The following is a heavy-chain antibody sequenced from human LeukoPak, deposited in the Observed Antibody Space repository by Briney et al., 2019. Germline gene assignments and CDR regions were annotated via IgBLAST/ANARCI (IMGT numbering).Heavy chain of an antibody. J-gene: IGHJ4*02. V-gene: IGHV3-7*01. D-gene: IGHD2/OR15-2a*01. CDR2: INQDGSEK. Sequence: GGSLRLSCAASGFTFSSYWMSWVRQAPGKGLEWVANINQDGSEKYSADSVRGRFTISRDNAKNSLYLQMDSLRVEDTAVYFCARISFRSPDYWGQGTLVTISS. CDR1: GFTFSSYW. CDR3: ARISFRSPDY.